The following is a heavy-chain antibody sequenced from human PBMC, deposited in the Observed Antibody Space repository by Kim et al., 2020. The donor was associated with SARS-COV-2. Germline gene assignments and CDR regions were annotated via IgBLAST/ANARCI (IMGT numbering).Heavy chain of an antibody. CDR3: ARSSIAAAGGHYYYGMDV. V-gene: IGHV1-3*01. D-gene: IGHD6-13*01. J-gene: IGHJ6*02. Sequence: QGRVTITRDTSASTAYMELSSLRSEDTAVYYCARSSIAAAGGHYYYGMDVWGQGTTVTVSS.